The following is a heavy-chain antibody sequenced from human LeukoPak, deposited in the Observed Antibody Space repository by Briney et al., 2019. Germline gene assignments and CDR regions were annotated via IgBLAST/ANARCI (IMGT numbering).Heavy chain of an antibody. CDR1: GFTFSSYS. D-gene: IGHD3-3*01. J-gene: IGHJ4*02. CDR2: IITVSTTYF. V-gene: IGHV3-21*04. Sequence: GGSLRLSCVASGFTFSSYSMNWVRQAPGRGLEWVSSIITVSTTYFQYADSVKGRFTISRDNSKNTLYLQMNSLRAEDTAVYYCAKGDYDFWSGYYIDYWGQGTLVTVSS. CDR3: AKGDYDFWSGYYIDY.